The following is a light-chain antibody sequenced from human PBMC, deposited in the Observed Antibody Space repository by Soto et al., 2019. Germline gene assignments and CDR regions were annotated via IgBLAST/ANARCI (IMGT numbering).Light chain of an antibody. CDR1: QGVSSY. V-gene: IGKV3-11*01. Sequence: ELVLTQSPATLSLSPGERATLSCRASQGVSSYLAWYQQQPGQAPRLLIYDASNRATGIPARFSGSGSGTDFTLTISSLDPEDFAVYYCQQRSNWPRTFGGGTKVDIK. J-gene: IGKJ4*01. CDR2: DAS. CDR3: QQRSNWPRT.